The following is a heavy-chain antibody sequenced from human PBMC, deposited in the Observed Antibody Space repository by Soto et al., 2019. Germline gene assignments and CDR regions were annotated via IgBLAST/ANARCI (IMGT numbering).Heavy chain of an antibody. V-gene: IGHV4-59*08. CDR1: GGSISNYY. Sequence: PSETLSLTCTVSGGSISNYYWSWIRHPPGKGLEWIGYIYSSGRTNYNPSLKSRVTISVDTSKNQFSLKLSSVTAADTAVYYCARHPTVTEYYFDYWGQGTLVTVSS. D-gene: IGHD4-17*01. CDR3: ARHPTVTEYYFDY. CDR2: IYSSGRT. J-gene: IGHJ4*02.